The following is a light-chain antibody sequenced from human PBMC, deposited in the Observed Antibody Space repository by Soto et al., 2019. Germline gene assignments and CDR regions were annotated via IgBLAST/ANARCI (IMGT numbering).Light chain of an antibody. CDR2: AAY. CDR1: QDISNY. J-gene: IGKJ1*01. CDR3: KKYNSAPQT. Sequence: DIQMTQSPSSLSASVGDRVTITCRASQDISNYLAWYQQKPGKVHKLLIYAAYTLHSGVQSRFSGSGSGTDFTLTIRSLQPEDVATYYCKKYNSAPQTVGQGPQVDIK. V-gene: IGKV1-27*01.